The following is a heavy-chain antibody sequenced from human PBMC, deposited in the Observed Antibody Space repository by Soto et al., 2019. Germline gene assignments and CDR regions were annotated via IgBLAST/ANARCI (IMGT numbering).Heavy chain of an antibody. Sequence: GYSFTSYWIGWVRQMPGKGLEWMGIIYPGDSDTRYSPSFQGQVTISTDKSISTAYLQWSSLKASDTAMYYCAREVVGASPPDYWGQATLVPVSS. CDR2: IYPGDSDT. J-gene: IGHJ4*02. D-gene: IGHD1-26*01. CDR3: AREVVGASPPDY. V-gene: IGHV5-51*01. CDR1: GYSFTSYW.